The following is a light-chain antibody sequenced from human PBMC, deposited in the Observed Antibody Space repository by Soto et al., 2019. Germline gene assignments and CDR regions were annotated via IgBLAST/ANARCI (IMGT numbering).Light chain of an antibody. V-gene: IGKV3-20*01. J-gene: IGKJ1*01. CDR2: SAS. CDR1: QSVSGGH. Sequence: EIVLTQSPGTLSLSPGERATLSCRASQSVSGGHLTWYQQKVGQPPRLVIYSASNRATGIPDRFSGSGSGSDITHTIGSLEPDDFAVYYCQHYGSSPRTFGQGTKVEIK. CDR3: QHYGSSPRT.